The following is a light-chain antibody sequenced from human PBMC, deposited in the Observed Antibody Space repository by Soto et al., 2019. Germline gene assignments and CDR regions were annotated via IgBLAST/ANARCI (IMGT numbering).Light chain of an antibody. CDR3: QQYNSYPGT. V-gene: IGKV1-5*03. J-gene: IGKJ3*01. CDR2: KAS. CDR1: QSISSW. Sequence: DIQMTQSPSTLSASVGDRVTITCRASQSISSWFAWYQQKPGKAPKLLIYKASSLESGVPSRFSGSGSGTEFTLTISSLQPDDFATYYCQQYNSYPGTFGPGTKVDIK.